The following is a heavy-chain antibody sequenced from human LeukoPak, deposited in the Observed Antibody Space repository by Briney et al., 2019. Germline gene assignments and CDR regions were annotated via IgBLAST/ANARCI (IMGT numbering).Heavy chain of an antibody. CDR3: ARVNEQQLAVDYFDY. V-gene: IGHV3-30-3*01. D-gene: IGHD6-6*01. J-gene: IGHJ4*02. CDR2: ISYDGSNK. CDR1: GFTFSSYA. Sequence: GRSLRLSCAASGFTFSSYAMHWVRQAPGKGLGWVAVISYDGSNKYYADSVKGRFTISRDNSKNTLYLQMNSLRAEDTAVYYCARVNEQQLAVDYFDYWGQGTLVTVSS.